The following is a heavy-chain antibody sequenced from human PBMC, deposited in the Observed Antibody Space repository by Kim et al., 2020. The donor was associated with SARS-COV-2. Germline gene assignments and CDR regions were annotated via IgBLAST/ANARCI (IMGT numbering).Heavy chain of an antibody. V-gene: IGHV4-34*01. Sequence: SETLSLTCAVYGGSFSGYYWSWIRQPPGKGLEWIGEINHSGSTNYNPSLKSRVTISVDTSKNQFSLKLSSVTAADTAVYYCAISMVRGVIIGYWGQGTLV. CDR2: INHSGST. CDR3: AISMVRGVIIGY. D-gene: IGHD3-10*01. J-gene: IGHJ4*02. CDR1: GGSFSGYY.